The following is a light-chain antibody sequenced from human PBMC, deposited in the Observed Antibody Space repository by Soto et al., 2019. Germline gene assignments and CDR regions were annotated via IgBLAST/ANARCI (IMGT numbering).Light chain of an antibody. CDR3: QQRSNWVT. J-gene: IGKJ4*01. V-gene: IGKV3-11*01. Sequence: IVLTQSPATLSLSPGEGATLSCRASQSIGGYVAWFQQKPGQAPRLLIYDVSNRAVGIPARFSGSASGTDYTLTISSLEPEDFAVYYCQQRSNWVTFGGGTKVEIK. CDR2: DVS. CDR1: QSIGGY.